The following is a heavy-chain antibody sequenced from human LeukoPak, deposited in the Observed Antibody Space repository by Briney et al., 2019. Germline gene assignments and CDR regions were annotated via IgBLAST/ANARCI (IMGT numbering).Heavy chain of an antibody. D-gene: IGHD3-9*01. CDR3: ARDVQGPDNAFDM. CDR2: IYYSGST. J-gene: IGHJ3*02. CDR1: GGSISSYY. V-gene: IGHV4-59*12. Sequence: SETLSLTCTVSGGSISSYYWSWIRQPPGKGLEWIGYIYYSGSTNYNPSLKSRVTISVDTSKNQFSLKLSSVTAADTAVYYCARDVQGPDNAFDMWGQGTMVTVSS.